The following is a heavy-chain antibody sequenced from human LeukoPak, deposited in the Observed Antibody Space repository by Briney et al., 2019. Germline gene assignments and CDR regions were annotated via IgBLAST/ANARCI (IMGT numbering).Heavy chain of an antibody. D-gene: IGHD2/OR15-2a*01. CDR1: GGSISSYY. CDR3: ARCGNSWFDL. V-gene: IGHV4-59*01. J-gene: IGHJ5*02. CDR2: IYYSGST. Sequence: SETLSLTCTVSGGSISSYYWSWIRQPPGKGLEWIGYIYYSGSTNYNPSLKSRVTISVDTSKNQFSLKLSSVTAADTAVYYCARCGNSWFDLWGQGTLVTVSS.